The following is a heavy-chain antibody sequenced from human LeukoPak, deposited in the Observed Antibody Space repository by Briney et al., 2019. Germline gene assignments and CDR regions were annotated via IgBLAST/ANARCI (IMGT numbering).Heavy chain of an antibody. CDR3: AKGGSSGWYDAFDY. J-gene: IGHJ4*02. D-gene: IGHD6-19*01. Sequence: GGSLRLSCAASGFTFSSYGMHWVRQAPGKGLEWVAVISYDGSNKYYADSVKGRFTISRDNSKNTLYLQMNSLRAEDTAVYYCAKGGSSGWYDAFDYWGQGTLVTVSS. CDR1: GFTFSSYG. V-gene: IGHV3-30*18. CDR2: ISYDGSNK.